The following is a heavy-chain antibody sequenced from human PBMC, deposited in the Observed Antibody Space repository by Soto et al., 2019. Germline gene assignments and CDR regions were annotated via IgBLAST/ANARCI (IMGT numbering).Heavy chain of an antibody. CDR1: GFSFSTYA. Sequence: GGSLRLSCAASGFSFSTYAMAWVRQAPGKGLEWVSTVSGPGGNVYQPDYVKGRFTISRENAKNSLYLQMNSLRAEDTAVYYCARGGPIEFDDFWSGFPQNPWFDPWGQGTLVTVSS. CDR3: ARGGPIEFDDFWSGFPQNPWFDP. D-gene: IGHD3-3*01. V-gene: IGHV3-23*01. CDR2: VSGPGGNV. J-gene: IGHJ5*02.